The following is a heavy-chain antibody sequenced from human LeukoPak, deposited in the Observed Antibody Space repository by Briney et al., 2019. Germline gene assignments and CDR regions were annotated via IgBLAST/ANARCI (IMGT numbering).Heavy chain of an antibody. CDR1: GFTFSSYG. CDR2: ISGSGGST. D-gene: IGHD5-24*01. J-gene: IGHJ4*02. CDR3: AKGRWLQLNYFDY. V-gene: IGHV3-23*01. Sequence: GGSLRLSCAASGFTFSSYGMSWVRQAPGKGLEWVSAISGSGGSTYYADSVKGRFTISRDNSKNTLYLQMNSLRAEDTAVYYCAKGRWLQLNYFDYWGQGALVTVSS.